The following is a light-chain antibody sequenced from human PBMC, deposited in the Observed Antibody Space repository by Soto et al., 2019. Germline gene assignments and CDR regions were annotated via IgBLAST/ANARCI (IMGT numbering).Light chain of an antibody. V-gene: IGKV1-5*03. CDR1: QNINSW. J-gene: IGKJ1*01. Sequence: DIQMTQSPSTLSASVGDRVSITRRASQNINSWLAWYQQKPGKAPNLLIYKASSLEREVPSRFSGSGSGTEFTLTISSLQPDDFATYYCQQYGNLWSFGQGTKVEIK. CDR2: KAS. CDR3: QQYGNLWS.